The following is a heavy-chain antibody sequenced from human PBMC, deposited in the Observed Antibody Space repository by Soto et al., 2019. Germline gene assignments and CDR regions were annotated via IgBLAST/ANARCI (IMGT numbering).Heavy chain of an antibody. D-gene: IGHD7-27*01. J-gene: IGHJ4*02. CDR1: GGSISTVNYY. CDR2: IYDGGST. CDR3: TRGPAGDKFDY. V-gene: IGHV4-30-4*01. Sequence: QVQLQESGPGLVKPSQTLSLTCTVSGGSISTVNYYWSWIRQPPDKGLEWIGNIYDGGSTYNSQSRKSRVTFALVKSKAQFILQLRSVSAAVTGVYYCTRGPAGDKFDYLGQGTLVTVSA.